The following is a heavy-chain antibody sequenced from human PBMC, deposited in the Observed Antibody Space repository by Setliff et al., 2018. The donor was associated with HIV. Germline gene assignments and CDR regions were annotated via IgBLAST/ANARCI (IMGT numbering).Heavy chain of an antibody. V-gene: IGHV3-23*01. D-gene: IGHD3-3*01. J-gene: IGHJ6*02. CDR3: AKDQFDFWSGYQFFYGMDV. CDR2: IIGSGGKT. Sequence: PGGSLRLSCAASGFTFSAYGMNWVRQAPGKGLEWASHIIGSGGKTYYADSVKGRFTVSRDNSKNTLYLQMDSLRAEDTAIYYCAKDQFDFWSGYQFFYGMDVWGQGTTVTVSS. CDR1: GFTFSAYG.